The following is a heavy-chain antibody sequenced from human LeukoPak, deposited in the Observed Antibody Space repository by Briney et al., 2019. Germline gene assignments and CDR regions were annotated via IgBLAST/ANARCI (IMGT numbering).Heavy chain of an antibody. D-gene: IGHD3-16*01. V-gene: IGHV4-39*07. CDR2: VYSRGSI. CDR3: AKDRLSLGAFDI. CDR1: GGSMNTISYY. J-gene: IGHJ3*02. Sequence: PSETLSLTCTVSGGSMNTISYYWVWIRQAPEKGLEWIGSVYSRGSIYSNPSLRSRVTISLDTSKNQFSLNLSSITVAVTAVYYCAKDRLSLGAFDIWGPGTTVIVSS.